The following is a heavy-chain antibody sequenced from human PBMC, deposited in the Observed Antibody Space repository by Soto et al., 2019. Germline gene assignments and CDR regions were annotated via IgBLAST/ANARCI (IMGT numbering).Heavy chain of an antibody. V-gene: IGHV4-30-2*01. Sequence: SETLSLTRAVSCGSISSGGYSWRWIRQPPGKGLEWLGYIYHSGSTYYNPSLKSRVTISVDRSTNQFSLKLSSVTAADTAVYYCARAGSGYYYYGMDVWGQGPTVTVS. D-gene: IGHD2-15*01. CDR2: IYHSGST. J-gene: IGHJ6*02. CDR3: ARAGSGYYYYGMDV. CDR1: CGSISSGGYS.